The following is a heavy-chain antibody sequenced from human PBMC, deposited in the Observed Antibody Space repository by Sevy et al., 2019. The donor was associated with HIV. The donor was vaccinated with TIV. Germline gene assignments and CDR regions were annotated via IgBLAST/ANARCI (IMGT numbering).Heavy chain of an antibody. CDR2: ISPYNGNK. V-gene: IGHV1-18*01. D-gene: IGHD3-16*01. CDR1: GYSFPNYI. CDR3: ARDGFEWGRGRWFDP. J-gene: IGHJ5*02. Sequence: ASVKVSCKASGYSFPNYIITWVRQAPGQGLELMGWISPYNGNKNYAQKFQGRVTITTDTSTSTAYMDLRSLRPDDTAVYYCARDGFEWGRGRWFDPWGQGTLVTVSS.